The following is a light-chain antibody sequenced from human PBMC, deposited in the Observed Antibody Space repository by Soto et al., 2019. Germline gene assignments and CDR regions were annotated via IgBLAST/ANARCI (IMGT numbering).Light chain of an antibody. Sequence: EIVMTQSPATLSVSPGERATLSGRASQSVSSNLAWYQQKPGQAPRLLIYGASTRATGIPARFSGSGSGTEVTLTISSLQSEDFAVYYCQQYNNWPLTFGPGTKVDIK. V-gene: IGKV3-15*01. J-gene: IGKJ3*01. CDR3: QQYNNWPLT. CDR1: QSVSSN. CDR2: GAS.